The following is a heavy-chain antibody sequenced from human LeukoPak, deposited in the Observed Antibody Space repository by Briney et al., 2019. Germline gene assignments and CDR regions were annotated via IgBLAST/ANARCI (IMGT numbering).Heavy chain of an antibody. Sequence: GGSLRLSCAASGFTFSSYGMHWVRQAPGKGLEWVAFIRYDGSNKYYADSVKGRFTISRDNSKNTLYLQMNSLRAEDTAVYYCAKDKIFGVVIKGGFDYWGQGTLVTVSS. V-gene: IGHV3-30*02. J-gene: IGHJ4*02. CDR1: GFTFSSYG. D-gene: IGHD3-3*01. CDR2: IRYDGSNK. CDR3: AKDKIFGVVIKGGFDY.